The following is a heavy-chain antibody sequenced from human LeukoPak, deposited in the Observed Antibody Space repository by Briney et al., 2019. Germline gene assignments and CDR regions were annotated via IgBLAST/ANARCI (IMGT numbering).Heavy chain of an antibody. CDR3: AKDLARVVVTAIDFDY. D-gene: IGHD2-21*02. V-gene: IGHV3-30*18. J-gene: IGHJ4*02. CDR2: ISYDGSNK. Sequence: GGSLRLSCAASGFTFSSYGMHWVRQAPGKGLEWVAVISYDGSNKYYADSVKGRFTISRDNSKNTLYLQMNSLGAEDTAVYYCAKDLARVVVTAIDFDYWGQGTLVTVSS. CDR1: GFTFSSYG.